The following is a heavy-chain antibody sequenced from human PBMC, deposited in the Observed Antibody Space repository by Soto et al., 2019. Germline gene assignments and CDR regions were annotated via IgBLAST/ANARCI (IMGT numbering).Heavy chain of an antibody. V-gene: IGHV4-34*01. Sequence: SETLSLTCAVYGGSFSGYYWSWIRQPPGKGLEWIGEINHSGSTNYNPSLKSRVTISVDTSKNQFSLKLSSVTAADTAVYYCARTVTGSYYYYYMDVWGKGTTVTVSS. CDR3: ARTVTGSYYYYYMDV. CDR1: GGSFSGYY. J-gene: IGHJ6*03. D-gene: IGHD5-18*01. CDR2: INHSGST.